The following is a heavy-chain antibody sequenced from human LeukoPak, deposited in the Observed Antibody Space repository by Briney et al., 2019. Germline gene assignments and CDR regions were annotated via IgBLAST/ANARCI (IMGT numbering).Heavy chain of an antibody. V-gene: IGHV1-2*02. D-gene: IGHD3-10*01. CDR2: ISPNSGGT. CDR3: AREGLFTMVRRGTLDN. CDR1: GYTFTDYY. Sequence: GASVKVSCKASGYTFTDYYIHWVRQAPGQGLEWMGWISPNSGGTNYAQKLQGRLTMTRDTSISTAYMELSRLRSDDTAVYYCAREGLFTMVRRGTLDNWGQGTLVTVSS. J-gene: IGHJ4*02.